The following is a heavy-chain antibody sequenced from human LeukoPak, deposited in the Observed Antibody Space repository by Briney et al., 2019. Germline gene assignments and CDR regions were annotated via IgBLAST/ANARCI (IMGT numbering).Heavy chain of an antibody. D-gene: IGHD2-15*01. CDR2: ISSSSSYI. V-gene: IGHV3-21*01. CDR1: GLPFSSYS. J-gene: IGHJ6*02. CDR3: AREDIVVVVAASRDYYYYGMDV. Sequence: PGGTLRLSCAASGLPFSSYSMNWVRQAPGKGLEWVSYISSSSSYIYYADSVKGQYTISRDNAKNSLYLQMNILRAEDTAVYYCAREDIVVVVAASRDYYYYGMDVWGQGTTVTVSS.